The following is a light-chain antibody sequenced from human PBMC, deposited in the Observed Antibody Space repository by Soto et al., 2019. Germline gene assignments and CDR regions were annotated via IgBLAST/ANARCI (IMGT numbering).Light chain of an antibody. V-gene: IGLV2-14*01. CDR2: HVT. J-gene: IGLJ1*01. Sequence: QSVLTQPASVSGSLGQSITISCNGTSSDVGAYNYVSWYQQYPGKAPKLMIYHVTDRPSGVSNRFSGSKSGNTASLTISGLQAEDEADYYCCSYTTSNTFVFGTGTTVTVL. CDR1: SSDVGAYNY. CDR3: CSYTTSNTFV.